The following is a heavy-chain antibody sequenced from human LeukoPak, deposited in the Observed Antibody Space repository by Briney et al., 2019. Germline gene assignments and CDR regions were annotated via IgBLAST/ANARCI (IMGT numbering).Heavy chain of an antibody. CDR2: ISAYNGNT. Sequence: ASVKVSCKASGYTFTSYGISWVRQAPGQGLEWMGWISAYNGNTNYAQKLQGRVTMTTDTSTSTAYMELRSLRSDDTAVYYCARSRTVTTISDFDYWGQGTLVTVSS. CDR1: GYTFTSYG. J-gene: IGHJ4*02. CDR3: ARSRTVTTISDFDY. D-gene: IGHD4-17*01. V-gene: IGHV1-18*01.